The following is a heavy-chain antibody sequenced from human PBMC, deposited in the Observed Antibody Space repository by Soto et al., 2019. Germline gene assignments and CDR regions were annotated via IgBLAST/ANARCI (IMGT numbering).Heavy chain of an antibody. V-gene: IGHV3-73*02. CDR1: GFTFSGSA. J-gene: IGHJ4*02. Sequence: EVQLVESGGGLVQPGGSLKLSCAAAGFTFSGSAVHWVRQASGRGLEWVGRIRSKTNNYATDYAASVNGRFTFSRDDSQNTVYLQMDSMRTEDTAMYLCTTRPRRNNWYQSIPKPDYWGQGTLVTVYS. CDR3: TTRPRRNNWYQSIPKPDY. D-gene: IGHD1-1*01. CDR2: IRSKTNNYAT.